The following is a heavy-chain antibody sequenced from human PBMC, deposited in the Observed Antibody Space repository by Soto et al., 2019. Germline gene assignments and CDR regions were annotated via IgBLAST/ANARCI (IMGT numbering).Heavy chain of an antibody. CDR3: ARAYYDFWSGYSTPAFDYYYGMDV. V-gene: IGHV3-21*01. D-gene: IGHD3-3*01. J-gene: IGHJ6*02. Sequence: GGSLRLSCAASGFTFSSYSMNWVRQAPGKGLEWVSSISSSSSYIYYADSVKGRFTISRDNAKNSLYLQMNSLRAEDTAVYYCARAYYDFWSGYSTPAFDYYYGMDVWGQGTTVTAP. CDR2: ISSSSSYI. CDR1: GFTFSSYS.